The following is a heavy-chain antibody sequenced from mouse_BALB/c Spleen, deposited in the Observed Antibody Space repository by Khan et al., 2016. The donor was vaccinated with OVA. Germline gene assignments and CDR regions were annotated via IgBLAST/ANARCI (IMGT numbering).Heavy chain of an antibody. CDR1: GFSLTNYG. CDR2: IWAGGST. J-gene: IGHJ3*01. Sequence: VQLQESGPGLVAPSQSLSITCTVSGFSLTNYGVHWVRQPPREGLEWLGVIWAGGSTHYNSALMSRLSISKDNSKSQVFLKMNSLQTNDTAMYYCARPYYGSALFAYWGQGTLVTVAA. CDR3: ARPYYGSALFAY. V-gene: IGHV2-9*02. D-gene: IGHD1-1*01.